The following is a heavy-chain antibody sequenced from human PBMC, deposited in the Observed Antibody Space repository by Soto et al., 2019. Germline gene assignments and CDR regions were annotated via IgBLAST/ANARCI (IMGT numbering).Heavy chain of an antibody. CDR1: GFTFSTSA. D-gene: IGHD1-26*01. J-gene: IGHJ6*02. Sequence: EVQLVESGGGLVKPGGSLRLSCAASGFTFSTSAMTWVRQAPGKGLEWVSYTIGSGDYMYYADSVKGRFTISRDNAENSRYLQMNSLRAKDTAVYYYARDPRESTGWGQGTTVTVSS. CDR3: ARDPRESTG. V-gene: IGHV3-21*01. CDR2: TIGSGDYM.